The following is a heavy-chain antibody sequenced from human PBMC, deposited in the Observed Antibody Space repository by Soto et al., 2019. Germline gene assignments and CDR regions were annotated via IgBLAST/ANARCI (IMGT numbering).Heavy chain of an antibody. CDR1: GFTFSSYG. CDR3: AKDRSYCSSTSCYSGWFDP. V-gene: IGHV3-30*18. D-gene: IGHD2-2*01. J-gene: IGHJ5*02. CDR2: ISYDGSNK. Sequence: PVGSLRLSCAASGFTFSSYGMHWVRQAPGKGLEWVAVISYDGSNKYYADSVKGRFTISRDNSKNTLYLQMNSLRAEDTAVYYCAKDRSYCSSTSCYSGWFDPWGQGTLVTVSS.